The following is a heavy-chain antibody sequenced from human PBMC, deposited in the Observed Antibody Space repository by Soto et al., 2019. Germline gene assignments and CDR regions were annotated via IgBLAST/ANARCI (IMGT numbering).Heavy chain of an antibody. V-gene: IGHV5-51*01. CDR3: ATFIPRKGKYSGPLGVVFDI. CDR1: GYSFTSYW. D-gene: IGHD1-26*01. J-gene: IGHJ3*02. CDR2: IYPGDSDT. Sequence: GESLKISCKGSGYSFTSYWIGWVRQMPGKGLEWMGIIYPGDSDTRYSPSFQGQVTISADKSISTAYLQWSSLKASDTAMYYCATFIPRKGKYSGPLGVVFDIWGQGTMVTVSS.